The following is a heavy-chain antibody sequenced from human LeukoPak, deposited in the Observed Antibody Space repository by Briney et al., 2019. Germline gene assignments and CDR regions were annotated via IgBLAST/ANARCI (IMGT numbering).Heavy chain of an antibody. CDR1: GGSISSSSDY. CDR3: ARQFATAAADTRGYFDY. J-gene: IGHJ4*02. Sequence: SETLSLTCTVSGGSISSSSDYWGWIRQAPGKGLEWIGSFFVSGSTHYNPSLRSRATLFVDTSKNQFSLKLTSMTAADAATYFCARQFATAAADTRGYFDYGGQGTVVAVSA. D-gene: IGHD6-25*01. V-gene: IGHV4-39*01. CDR2: FFVSGST.